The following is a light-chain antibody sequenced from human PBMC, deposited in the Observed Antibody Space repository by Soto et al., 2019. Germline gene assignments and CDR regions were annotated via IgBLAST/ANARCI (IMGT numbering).Light chain of an antibody. CDR1: QSVLYSSNNKNY. V-gene: IGKV4-1*01. CDR2: WAS. CDR3: QQYYSTPPLT. J-gene: IGKJ4*01. Sequence: DIVMTQSPDSLAVSLGERATINCKSSQSVLYSSNNKNYLAWYQQKPGQPPKLLIYWASTRESGVPDRFSGSVSGTDFTLTISSLQAEDVAVYYCQQYYSTPPLTVGGGTKVEIK.